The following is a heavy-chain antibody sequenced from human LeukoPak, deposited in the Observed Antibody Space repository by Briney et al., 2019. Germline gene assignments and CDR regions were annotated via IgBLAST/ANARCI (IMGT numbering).Heavy chain of an antibody. D-gene: IGHD5-18*01. V-gene: IGHV1-18*01. J-gene: IGHJ4*02. CDR3: ARDLQLWSTADY. CDR1: GYTFTSYG. CDR2: ISAYNGNT. Sequence: ASVKVSCTASGYTFTSYGISWVRQAPGQGLEWMGWISAYNGNTNYAQKLQGRVTMTTDTSTSTAYMELRSLRSDDTAVYYCARDLQLWSTADYWGQGTLVTVSS.